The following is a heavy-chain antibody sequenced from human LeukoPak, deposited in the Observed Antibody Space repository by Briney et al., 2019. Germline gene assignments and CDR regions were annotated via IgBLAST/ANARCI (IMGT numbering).Heavy chain of an antibody. CDR1: GYTFTAYY. CDR3: ARVAITMVRGVIAKGFDP. Sequence: ASVKVSCKASGYTFTAYYIHWVRQATGQGLEWMGWMNPNSGNTGYAQKFQGRVTMTRNTSISTAYMELSSLRSEDTVVYYCARVAITMVRGVIAKGFDPWGQGTLVTVSS. CDR2: MNPNSGNT. D-gene: IGHD3-10*01. J-gene: IGHJ5*02. V-gene: IGHV1-8*02.